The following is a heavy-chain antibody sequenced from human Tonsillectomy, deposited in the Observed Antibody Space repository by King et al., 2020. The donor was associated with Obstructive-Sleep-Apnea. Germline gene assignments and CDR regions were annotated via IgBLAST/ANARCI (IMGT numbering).Heavy chain of an antibody. CDR1: GGSINNYY. CDR3: ARHRGVEDYGGYGDYFDY. J-gene: IGHJ4*02. Sequence: QLQESGPGLVKPSETLSLTCSVSGGSINNYYWSWIRQPPGKGLEWIGYMYYSWNTNFNPSLKSRVTISADTSKIQFSLRLSSVTAAETAVYYCARHRGVEDYGGYGDYFDYWGQGTLVTVSS. D-gene: IGHD5-12*01. V-gene: IGHV4-59*08. CDR2: MYYSWNT.